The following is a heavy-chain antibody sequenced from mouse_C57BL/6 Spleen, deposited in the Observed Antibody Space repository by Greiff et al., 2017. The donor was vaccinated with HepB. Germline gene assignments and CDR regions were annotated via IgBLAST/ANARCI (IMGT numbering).Heavy chain of an antibody. V-gene: IGHV1-66*01. Sequence: QVQLKQSGPELVKPGASVKISCKASGYSFTSYYIHWVKQRPGQGLEWIGWIYPGSGNTKYNEKFKGKATLTADTSSSTAYMQLSSLTSEDSAVYYCARALYGSSHYYAMDYWGQGTSVTVSS. CDR1: GYSFTSYY. CDR3: ARALYGSSHYYAMDY. CDR2: IYPGSGNT. J-gene: IGHJ4*01. D-gene: IGHD1-1*01.